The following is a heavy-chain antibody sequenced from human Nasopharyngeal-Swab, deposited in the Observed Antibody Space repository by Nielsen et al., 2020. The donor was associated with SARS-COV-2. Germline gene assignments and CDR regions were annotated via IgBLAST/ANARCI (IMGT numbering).Heavy chain of an antibody. CDR2: ISYIWST. D-gene: IGHD3-3*01. CDR3: ARILTIFGVVASYYFDY. Sequence: SETLSLTCPLSGCSISSYYWTWILQPPAKGLDWIGYISYIWSTNYNPSLKSRVTISVDTSKNQFSLKLSSVTAADTAVYYCARILTIFGVVASYYFDYWGQGTLVTVSS. V-gene: IGHV4-59*01. J-gene: IGHJ4*02. CDR1: GCSISSYY.